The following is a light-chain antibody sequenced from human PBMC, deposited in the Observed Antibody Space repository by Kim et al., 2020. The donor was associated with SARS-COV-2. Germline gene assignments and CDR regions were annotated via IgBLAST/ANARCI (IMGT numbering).Light chain of an antibody. V-gene: IGKV3-20*01. J-gene: IGKJ2*01. CDR2: GAS. CDR3: QQYGSSSYT. CDR1: QNIYSKY. Sequence: EIVLTQSPDTLSLSPGERATLSCRTSQNIYSKYLAWYQLKPGQAPRLLIYGASTRATGIPDRFSGSGSGSDFTLTISRLEPEDFAVYYCQQYGSSSYTFGLGTKLEI.